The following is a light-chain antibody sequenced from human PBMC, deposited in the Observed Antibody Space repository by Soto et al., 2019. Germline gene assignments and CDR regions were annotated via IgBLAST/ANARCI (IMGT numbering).Light chain of an antibody. J-gene: IGKJ3*01. V-gene: IGKV3-20*01. CDR1: QSISSTY. CDR2: GAS. CDR3: QQFSSYPRT. Sequence: EIVLTHSPGTLSLSPGERATLSCRASQSISSTYLAWYQHKPGQAPRLLIYGASTRATGIPDRFSGSGSGTDFTLTISRLEPEDFATYYCQQFSSYPRTFGPGTKVH.